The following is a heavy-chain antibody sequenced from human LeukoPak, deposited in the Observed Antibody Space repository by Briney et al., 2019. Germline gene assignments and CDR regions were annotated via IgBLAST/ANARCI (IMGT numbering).Heavy chain of an antibody. CDR3: ARDSSWHVPVPENPVAFDY. CDR2: ISSSSSYI. V-gene: IGHV3-21*01. J-gene: IGHJ4*02. Sequence: GGSLRLSCAASGFTFSRYSMNWVRQAPGKGLEWVSSISSSSSYIYYADSVKGRFTISRDNAKNSLYLQVNSLRAEDTAMYYCARDSSWHVPVPENPVAFDYWGQGTLVTVSS. D-gene: IGHD6-13*01. CDR1: GFTFSRYS.